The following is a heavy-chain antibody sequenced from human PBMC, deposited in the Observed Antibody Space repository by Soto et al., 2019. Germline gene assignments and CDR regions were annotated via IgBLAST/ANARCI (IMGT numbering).Heavy chain of an antibody. CDR2: ISAYNGNT. Sequence: QVQLVQSGAEVKKPGASVKVSCKASGYTFTSYGIAWVRQAPGEGLEWMGWISAYNGNTNYAQKLKGRLTMTTDTSTSTAYMELRSLRSDDTAVYYCARDRTSGSYPINWGQGTLVTVSS. CDR3: ARDRTSGSYPIN. V-gene: IGHV1-18*04. D-gene: IGHD1-26*01. J-gene: IGHJ4*02. CDR1: GYTFTSYG.